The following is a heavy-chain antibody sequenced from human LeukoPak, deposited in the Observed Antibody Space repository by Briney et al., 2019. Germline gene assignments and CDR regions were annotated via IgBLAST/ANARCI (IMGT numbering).Heavy chain of an antibody. CDR3: ATADIVVVSGIFDY. Sequence: GASVKVSCKASGYTFTGYYMHWVRQAPGQGLEWMGWINPNSGGTNYAQKFQGRVTMTEDTSTDTAYMELSSLRSEDTAVYYCATADIVVVSGIFDYWGQGTLVTVSS. V-gene: IGHV1-2*02. D-gene: IGHD2-15*01. J-gene: IGHJ4*02. CDR2: INPNSGGT. CDR1: GYTFTGYY.